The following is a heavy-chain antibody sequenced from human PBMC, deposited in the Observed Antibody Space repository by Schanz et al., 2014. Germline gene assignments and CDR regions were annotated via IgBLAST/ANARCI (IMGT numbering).Heavy chain of an antibody. V-gene: IGHV3-23*04. J-gene: IGHJ6*02. Sequence: EVQLVESGGGLVKPGGSLRLSCTASGFAFSSYSMNWVRQAPGKGLEWVSALSGSGGSKYYADSVKGRFTISRDNSENTLYLQMNSLSADDTAVFYCAKGMGYCSGGTCYDYYYYGLDVWGQGTTVTVSS. CDR3: AKGMGYCSGGTCYDYYYYGLDV. CDR1: GFAFSSYS. D-gene: IGHD2-15*01. CDR2: LSGSGGSK.